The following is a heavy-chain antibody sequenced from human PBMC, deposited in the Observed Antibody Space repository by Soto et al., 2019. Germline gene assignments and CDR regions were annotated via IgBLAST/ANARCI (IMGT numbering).Heavy chain of an antibody. J-gene: IGHJ4*02. CDR3: AKDRSGSYDSFDY. CDR1: GFTFDDYA. Sequence: EVQLVESGGGLVQPGRSLRLSCAASGFTFDDYAMHWVRQAPGKGLEWVSGISWNSGSIGYADSVKGRFTISRDNAKNSLYLQMNSLRAEDTALYYCAKDRSGSYDSFDYWGQGTLVTVSS. CDR2: ISWNSGSI. V-gene: IGHV3-9*01. D-gene: IGHD1-26*01.